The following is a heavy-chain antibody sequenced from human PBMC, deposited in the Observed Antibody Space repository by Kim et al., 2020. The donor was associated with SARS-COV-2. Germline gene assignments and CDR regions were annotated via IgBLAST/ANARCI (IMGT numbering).Heavy chain of an antibody. CDR3: VRKAGRGYRGSHSYYQSYYMDG. CDR1: GFNFNGYT. J-gene: IGHJ6*03. CDR2: IASFSTHI. D-gene: IGHD3-10*01. V-gene: IGHV3-21*01. Sequence: GGSLRLSCAGSGFNFNGYTMNWVRQAPGKGLEWVASIASFSTHIYYADSVKGRFTISRENGNDSVFLQMNSLRAEDTAIYYCVRKAGRGYRGSHSYYQSYYMDGWGKGTPVTVSS.